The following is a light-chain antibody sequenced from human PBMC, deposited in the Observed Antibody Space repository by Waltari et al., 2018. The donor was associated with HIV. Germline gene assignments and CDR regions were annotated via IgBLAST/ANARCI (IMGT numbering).Light chain of an antibody. CDR2: EVS. J-gene: IGLJ1*01. CDR1: SSDVGSYNL. Sequence: QSALTQPASVSGSPGQSITISCTGTSSDVGSYNLVSWYQQHPGKAPKVMIYEVSKRPSGVSNRFSGSKSGNTASLTISGLQAEDEADYYCCSYAGSSTYV. CDR3: CSYAGSSTYV. V-gene: IGLV2-23*02.